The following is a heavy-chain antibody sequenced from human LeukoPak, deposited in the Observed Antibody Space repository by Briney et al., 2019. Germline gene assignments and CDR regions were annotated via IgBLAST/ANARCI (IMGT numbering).Heavy chain of an antibody. CDR1: GFTFSSYG. J-gene: IGHJ4*02. V-gene: IGHV3-30*02. CDR2: IRYDGSNK. CDR3: AKDGRIQLWALDY. D-gene: IGHD5-18*01. Sequence: PGGSLRLSCAASGFTFSSYGMHWVRQAPGKGLEWVAFIRYDGSNKYYADSVKGRFTISRDNSKNTLYLQMNSLRAEDTAVYYCAKDGRIQLWALDYWGQGTLVTVSS.